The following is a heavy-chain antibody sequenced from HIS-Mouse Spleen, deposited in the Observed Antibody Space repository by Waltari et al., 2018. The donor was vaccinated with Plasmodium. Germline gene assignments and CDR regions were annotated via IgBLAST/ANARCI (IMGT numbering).Heavy chain of an antibody. CDR1: GGSISSGGYY. J-gene: IGHJ3*02. CDR2: IYYSGST. V-gene: IGHV4-31*03. Sequence: QVQLQESGPGLVKPSQTLSLTCTVSGGSISSGGYYWSWIRQHPGKGLEWIGYIYYSGSTYHNPSLKSRVTISVDTSKNQFSLKLSSVTAADTAVYYCARVSPPANWGALNAFDIWGQGTMVTVSS. D-gene: IGHD7-27*01. CDR3: ARVSPPANWGALNAFDI.